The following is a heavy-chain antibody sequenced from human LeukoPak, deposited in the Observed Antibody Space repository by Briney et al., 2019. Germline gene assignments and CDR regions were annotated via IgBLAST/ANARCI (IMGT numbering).Heavy chain of an antibody. J-gene: IGHJ4*02. D-gene: IGHD1-14*01. Sequence: KASETLSLTCTVSGYSISYGYYWSWVRQSPGKGLEWIASIFQSGSTYYTPSLQSRVTISLDMSKNQFSLKMSSVTAADTAVYYCVRGINPADYWGQGTLVTVSS. CDR2: IFQSGST. CDR1: GYSISYGYY. CDR3: VRGINPADY. V-gene: IGHV4-38-2*02.